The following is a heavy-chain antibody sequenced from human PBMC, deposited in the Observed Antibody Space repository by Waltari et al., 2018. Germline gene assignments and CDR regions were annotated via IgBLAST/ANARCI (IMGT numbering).Heavy chain of an antibody. CDR1: GLTFGGYY. J-gene: IGHJ4*02. D-gene: IGHD3-3*01. V-gene: IGHV3-11*04. CDR3: SRDDPLFGVVAY. Sequence: QVQLVEPGGGLVTPGGSLRTPCAASGLTFGGYYSKSIRQAPGKGLEWVSYISSSGSTIYYADSVKGRFTISRDNAKNSLYLQMNSLRAEDTAVYYCSRDDPLFGVVAYWGQGTLVTVSS. CDR2: ISSSGSTI.